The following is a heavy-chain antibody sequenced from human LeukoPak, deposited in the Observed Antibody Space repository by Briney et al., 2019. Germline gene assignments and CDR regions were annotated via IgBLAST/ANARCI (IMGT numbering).Heavy chain of an antibody. J-gene: IGHJ4*02. CDR1: GFTFSSYA. V-gene: IGHV3-23*01. D-gene: IGHD3-22*01. Sequence: GGSLRLSCAASGFTFSSYAMSWVRQAPGKGLEWVSAISGSGGSTYYADSVKGRFIISRDNSKNTLYLQMNSLRAEDTAVYYCAKDLRFGYYDSSGYYAYWGQGTLVTVSS. CDR2: ISGSGGST. CDR3: AKDLRFGYYDSSGYYAY.